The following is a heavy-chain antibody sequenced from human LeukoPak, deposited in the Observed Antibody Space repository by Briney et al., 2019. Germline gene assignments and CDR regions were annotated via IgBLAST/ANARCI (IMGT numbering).Heavy chain of an antibody. Sequence: PGGSLRLSCAASGFTFSSYWMSWVRQAPGKGLEWVANIKQDGSEKYYVDSVKGRFTITRDNAKNSLYLQMNSLRAEDTAVYYCARERSLEGGDTYGYFDYWGQGTLVTVSS. CDR2: IKQDGSEK. J-gene: IGHJ4*02. CDR1: GFTFSSYW. V-gene: IGHV3-7*01. CDR3: ARERSLEGGDTYGYFDY. D-gene: IGHD5-18*01.